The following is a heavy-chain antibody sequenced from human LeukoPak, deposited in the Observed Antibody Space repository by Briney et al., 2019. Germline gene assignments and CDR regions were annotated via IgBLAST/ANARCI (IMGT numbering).Heavy chain of an antibody. D-gene: IGHD3-22*01. CDR2: ISSSSSYI. V-gene: IGHV3-21*01. Sequence: GGSLRLSCAASGFTFSSYSMNWVRQAPGKGLEWVSSISSSSSYIYYADSVKGRFTISRDNAKNSLYLQMNSLRAEDTAVYYCARDPSYTYYYDSSGYFHYWGQGTLVTVSS. J-gene: IGHJ4*02. CDR3: ARDPSYTYYYDSSGYFHY. CDR1: GFTFSSYS.